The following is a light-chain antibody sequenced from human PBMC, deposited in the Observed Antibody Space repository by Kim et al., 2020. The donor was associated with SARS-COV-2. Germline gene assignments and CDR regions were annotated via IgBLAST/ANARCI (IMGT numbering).Light chain of an antibody. V-gene: IGKV1-5*03. J-gene: IGKJ1*01. CDR3: QQYNNFSWS. CDR2: RAT. CDR1: HSVSRW. Sequence: ASVVDRVTITCRASHSVSRWLAWYQQKPGKSPKLLIYRATDLESGIPSRFSGSVSETDFTLTISSLQPDDFATYYCQQYNNFSWSFGHGTKVDIK.